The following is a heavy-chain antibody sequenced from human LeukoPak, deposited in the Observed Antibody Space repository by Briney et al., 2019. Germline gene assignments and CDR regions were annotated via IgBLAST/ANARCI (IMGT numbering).Heavy chain of an antibody. CDR1: GGSISSGGYY. V-gene: IGHV4-31*03. CDR3: ASLSIAVAGHLDY. D-gene: IGHD6-19*01. CDR2: IYYSGST. Sequence: SETLSLTCTVSGGSISSGGYYWSWIRQHPGKGLEWIGYIYYSGSTYYNPSLKSRVTISVDTSKNQFSLKLSSVTAADTAVYYCASLSIAVAGHLDYWGQGTLVTVSS. J-gene: IGHJ4*02.